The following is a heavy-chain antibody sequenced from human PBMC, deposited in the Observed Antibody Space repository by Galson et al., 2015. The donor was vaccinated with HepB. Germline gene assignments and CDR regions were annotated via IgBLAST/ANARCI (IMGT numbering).Heavy chain of an antibody. CDR2: ISPGGAK. CDR3: ARNPASYDYYNMDV. CDR1: GFSFMSHS. V-gene: IGHV3-48*01. D-gene: IGHD2-21*01. J-gene: IGHJ6*02. Sequence: LRLSCAASGFSFMSHSMNWVRHSPGKGLEWLAYISPGGAKYYAGSARGRFTISRDKGKKAMYLHMSSLRVEDTAVYYCARNPASYDYYNMDVWGQGTTVTVSS.